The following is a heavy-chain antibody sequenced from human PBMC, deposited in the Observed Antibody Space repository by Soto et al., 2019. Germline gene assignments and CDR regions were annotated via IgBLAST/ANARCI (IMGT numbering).Heavy chain of an antibody. Sequence: SETLSLTCTVSGGSISSGGYYWSWIRQHPGKGLEWIGYIYYSGSTYYNPSLKSRVTISVDTSKNQFSLKLSSVTAADTAVYYCARDQNNNWFDPWGQGTLVTVSS. V-gene: IGHV4-31*03. CDR3: ARDQNNNWFDP. CDR2: IYYSGST. CDR1: GGSISSGGYY. J-gene: IGHJ5*02.